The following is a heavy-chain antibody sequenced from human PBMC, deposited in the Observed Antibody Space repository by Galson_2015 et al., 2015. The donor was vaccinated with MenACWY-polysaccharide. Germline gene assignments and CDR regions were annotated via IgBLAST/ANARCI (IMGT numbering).Heavy chain of an antibody. Sequence: SLRLSCAASGFTFSSYGMHWVRQAPGKGLGWVAVISYDGSNKYYADSVKGRFTISRDNSKNTLYLQMNSLRAEDTAVYYCAKGEVEYYYDSSGYSGTDAFDIWGQGTMVTVSS. J-gene: IGHJ3*02. D-gene: IGHD3-22*01. CDR1: GFTFSSYG. V-gene: IGHV3-30*18. CDR3: AKGEVEYYYDSSGYSGTDAFDI. CDR2: ISYDGSNK.